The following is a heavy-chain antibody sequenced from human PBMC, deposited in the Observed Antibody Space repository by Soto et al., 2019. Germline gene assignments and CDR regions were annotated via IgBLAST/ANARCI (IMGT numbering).Heavy chain of an antibody. CDR1: GGSISSGGYY. J-gene: IGHJ5*02. CDR3: AREGIDILFFDQCP. Sequence: SETLSLTCTVSGGSISSGGYYWSWIRQHPGKGLEWIGYIYYSGSTYYNPSLKSRVTISVDTSKNQFSLKLSSVTAGDTAVYYCAREGIDILFFDQCPWGEGTLVTVSS. D-gene: IGHD1-26*01. V-gene: IGHV4-31*03. CDR2: IYYSGST.